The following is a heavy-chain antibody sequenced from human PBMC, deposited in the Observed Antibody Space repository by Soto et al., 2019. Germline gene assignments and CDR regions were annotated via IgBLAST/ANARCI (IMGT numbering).Heavy chain of an antibody. CDR3: ARDPGTYYYDSSGQDGAFDI. V-gene: IGHV4-31*03. CDR1: GGSISSGGYY. Sequence: PSETLSLTCTVSGGSISSGGYYWSWIRQHPGNGLEWIGYIYYSGSTYYNPYIKSRVNISVDTSKNQFSLKLSSVTAADTAVYYCARDPGTYYYDSSGQDGAFDIWGQGTMVTVSS. J-gene: IGHJ3*02. CDR2: IYYSGST. D-gene: IGHD3-22*01.